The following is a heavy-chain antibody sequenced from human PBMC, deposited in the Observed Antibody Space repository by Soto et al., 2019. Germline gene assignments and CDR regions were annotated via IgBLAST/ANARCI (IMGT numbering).Heavy chain of an antibody. CDR1: GSTFSDYY. CDR3: ATDLKVLAATFDP. CDR2: IKTNSGDT. Sequence: ASVKVSCKASGSTFSDYYIHWVRQAPGQGLEWMGWIKTNSGDTIHAQRFQARVTMTIDTSISTVFMELSRLTFDDPAVYYCATDLKVLAATFDPWGQGTQVTVSS. J-gene: IGHJ5*02. D-gene: IGHD6-13*01. V-gene: IGHV1-2*02.